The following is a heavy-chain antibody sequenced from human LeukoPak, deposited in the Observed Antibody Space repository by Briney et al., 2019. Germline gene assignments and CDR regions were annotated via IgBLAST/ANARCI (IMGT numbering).Heavy chain of an antibody. CDR2: IYYSGST. CDR3: ARHAILVVVPAAMRGRNNWFDP. J-gene: IGHJ5*02. Sequence: SETLSLTCTVSGGSISSSSYYWGWIRQPPGKGLEWIGSIYYSGSTYYNPSLKSRVTISVDTSKNQFSLKLSSVTAADTAVYYCARHAILVVVPAAMRGRNNWFDPWGQGTLVTVSS. D-gene: IGHD2-2*01. CDR1: GGSISSSSYY. V-gene: IGHV4-39*01.